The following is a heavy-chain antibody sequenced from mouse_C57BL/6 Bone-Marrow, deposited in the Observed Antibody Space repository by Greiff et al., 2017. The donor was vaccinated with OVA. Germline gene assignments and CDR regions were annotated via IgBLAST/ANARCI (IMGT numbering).Heavy chain of an antibody. D-gene: IGHD1-1*01. J-gene: IGHJ1*03. Sequence: VQLQQSGAELARPGASVKLSCKASGYTITSYGISWVKQRTGQGLEWIGEIYPRSGNTYYNEKFKGKATLTADKSSSTAYMELRSLTSEDSAVYFCARGGSSYDWYFDVWGTGTTVTVSS. CDR2: IYPRSGNT. CDR3: ARGGSSYDWYFDV. CDR1: GYTITSYG. V-gene: IGHV1-81*01.